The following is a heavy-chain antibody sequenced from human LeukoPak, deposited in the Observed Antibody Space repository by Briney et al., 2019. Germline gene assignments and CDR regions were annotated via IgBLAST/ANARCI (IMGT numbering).Heavy chain of an antibody. CDR1: GGSFIGYY. CDR3: ARTPPINYYYGSGSYYQH. D-gene: IGHD3-10*01. J-gene: IGHJ1*01. Sequence: SETLSLTCAVYGGSFIGYYWSCIRPPPAPGLECIGVINHSGSTNYNPSLKSRVTISVDTSKNQFSLKLSSVTAADTAVYYCARTPPINYYYGSGSYYQHWGQGTLVTVSS. CDR2: INHSGST. V-gene: IGHV4-34*01.